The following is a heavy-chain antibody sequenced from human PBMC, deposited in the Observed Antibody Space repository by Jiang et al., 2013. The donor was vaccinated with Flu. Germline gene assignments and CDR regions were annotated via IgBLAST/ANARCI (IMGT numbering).Heavy chain of an antibody. CDR1: GFTFSDYY. CDR2: ISSSGSTI. Sequence: SCAASGFTFSDYYMSWIRQAPGKGLEWVSYISSSGSTIYYADSVKGRFTISRDNAKNSLYLQMNSLRAEDTAVYYCARVTGLKSYFDYWGQGTLVTVSS. J-gene: IGHJ4*02. V-gene: IGHV3-11*04. D-gene: IGHD3-16*01. CDR3: ARVTGLKSYFDY.